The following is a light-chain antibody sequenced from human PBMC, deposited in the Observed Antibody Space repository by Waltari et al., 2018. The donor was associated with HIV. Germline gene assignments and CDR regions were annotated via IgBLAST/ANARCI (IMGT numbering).Light chain of an antibody. CDR3: QTYDTGLGVWV. V-gene: IGLV1-40*01. Sequence: QPVLTQPPSVSGAPGQRVTISCTGSSSNIGADYDAQWYQQYPGKDPKSLTYCTDNRPSGVPHRFSGSTAGNSASLAITRLQAADEADYYSQTYDTGLGVWVYCGGTRLTVL. J-gene: IGLJ3*02. CDR1: SSNIGADYD. CDR2: CTD.